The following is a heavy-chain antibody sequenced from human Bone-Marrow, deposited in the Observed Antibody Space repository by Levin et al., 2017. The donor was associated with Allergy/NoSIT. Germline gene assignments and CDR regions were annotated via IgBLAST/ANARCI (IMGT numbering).Heavy chain of an antibody. CDR2: ISTSGSAI. CDR1: GFIFSSYE. V-gene: IGHV3-48*03. CDR3: ARDGAILGGDNVFDY. J-gene: IGHJ4*02. Sequence: GGSLRLSCAASGFIFSSYEMNWVRQVPGKGLDWVAYISTSGSAIYYADSVKGRFTISRDNAKNSLYLQMKSLTVEAAAIYYCARDGAILGGDNVFDYWGQGTPVTVSS. D-gene: IGHD3-16*01.